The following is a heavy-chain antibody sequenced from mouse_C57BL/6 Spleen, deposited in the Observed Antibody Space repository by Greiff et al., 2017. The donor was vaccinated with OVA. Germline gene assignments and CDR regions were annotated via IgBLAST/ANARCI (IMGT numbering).Heavy chain of an antibody. D-gene: IGHD2-5*01. CDR1: GFNIKDDY. V-gene: IGHV14-4*01. J-gene: IGHJ2*01. CDR3: TTSPSYSNFFFDY. Sequence: EVQLQQSGAELVRPGASVKLSCTASGFNIKDDYMHWVKQRPEQGLEWIGWIDPENGDTEYASKFQGKATITADTSSNTAYLQLSSLTSEDTAVYYCTTSPSYSNFFFDYWGQGTTLTVSS. CDR2: IDPENGDT.